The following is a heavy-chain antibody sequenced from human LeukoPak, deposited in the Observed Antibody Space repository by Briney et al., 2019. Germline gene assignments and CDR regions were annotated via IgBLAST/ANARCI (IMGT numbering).Heavy chain of an antibody. D-gene: IGHD3-22*01. Sequence: SETLSLTCTVSGGSISSYYWSWIRQPPGKGPEWIGYIYYSGSTNYNPSLKSRVTISVDTSKNQFSLKLSSVTAADTAVYYCARQKDYYDSSGYIRYYFDNWGQGTLVTVSS. V-gene: IGHV4-59*01. CDR1: GGSISSYY. CDR3: ARQKDYYDSSGYIRYYFDN. J-gene: IGHJ4*02. CDR2: IYYSGST.